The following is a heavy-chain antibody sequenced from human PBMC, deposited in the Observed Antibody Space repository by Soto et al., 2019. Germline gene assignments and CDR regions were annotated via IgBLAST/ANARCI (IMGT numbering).Heavy chain of an antibody. J-gene: IGHJ5*02. V-gene: IGHV3-48*03. CDR3: ASTTVTSNWLDP. CDR1: GFTFSSYE. CDR2: ISSSGSTI. Sequence: PGGSLRLSCAASGFTFSSYEMNWVRQAPGKGLEWVSYISSSGSTIYYADSVKGRFTISRDNAKNSLYLQMNSLRAEDTAVYYCASTTVTSNWLDPWGQGTLVTVSS. D-gene: IGHD4-17*01.